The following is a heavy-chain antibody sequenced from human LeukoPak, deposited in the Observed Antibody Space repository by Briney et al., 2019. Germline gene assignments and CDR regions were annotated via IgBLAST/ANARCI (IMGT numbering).Heavy chain of an antibody. CDR1: GFTVSSNY. CDR3: ARERREYYDSRGYAYLDY. Sequence: GGSLRLSCAASGFTVSSNYLNWVRQAPGKGLEWVSVIYHGGDTYYADSVKGRFTISRDSSGNTLFLQMNSLIAEDTAVYYCARERREYYDSRGYAYLDYWGQGTLVIVSS. D-gene: IGHD3-22*01. J-gene: IGHJ4*02. V-gene: IGHV3-53*01. CDR2: IYHGGDT.